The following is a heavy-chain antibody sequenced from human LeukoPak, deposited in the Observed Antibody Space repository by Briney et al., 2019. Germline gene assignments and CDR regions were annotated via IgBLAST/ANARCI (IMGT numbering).Heavy chain of an antibody. J-gene: IGHJ4*02. V-gene: IGHV4-59*01. D-gene: IGHD3-3*01. CDR3: ARGGYDFWSGYFDY. CDR1: GGSISSYY. CDR2: IYYSGST. Sequence: SETLSLTCTVSGGSISSYYWSWIRQPPGKGLEWIRYIYYSGSTNYNPSLKSRVTISVDTSKNQFSLKLSSVTAADTAVYYCARGGYDFWSGYFDYWGQGTLVTVSS.